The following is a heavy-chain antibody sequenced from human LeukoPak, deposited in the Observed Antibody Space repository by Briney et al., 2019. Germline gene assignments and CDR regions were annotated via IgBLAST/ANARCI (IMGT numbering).Heavy chain of an antibody. V-gene: IGHV4-4*07. CDR3: ARATPTAMFEY. D-gene: IGHD5-18*01. J-gene: IGHJ4*02. CDR1: GGSISNYY. Sequence: KASETLSLTCTVSGGSISNYYWSWIRQPAGKGLEWIGRIYASGSTNYNPSLKSRLTMSVDTSKNQFSLKLSSVTAADTAIYYCARATPTAMFEYWGQGTLVTVSS. CDR2: IYASGST.